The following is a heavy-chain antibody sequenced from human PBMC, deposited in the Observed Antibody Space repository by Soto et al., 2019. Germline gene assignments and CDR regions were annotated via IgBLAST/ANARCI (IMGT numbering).Heavy chain of an antibody. V-gene: IGHV3-33*01. J-gene: IGHJ6*02. D-gene: IGHD3-16*01. CDR1: GFTFSSYG. CDR2: IWYDGSNK. Sequence: PGGSLRLSCAASGFTFSSYGMHWVRQAPGKGLEWVAVIWYDGSNKYYADSVKGRFTISRDNSKNTLYLQMNSLRAEDTAVYYCAREVGGYYYYGMDVWGQGTTVTV. CDR3: AREVGGYYYYGMDV.